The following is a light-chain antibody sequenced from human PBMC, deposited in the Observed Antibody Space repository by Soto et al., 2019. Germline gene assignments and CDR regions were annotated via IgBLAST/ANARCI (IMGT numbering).Light chain of an antibody. CDR1: ETVSSY. CDR3: LHRMNWPLT. CDR2: DAS. V-gene: IGKV3-11*01. J-gene: IGKJ5*01. Sequence: DIVLTPSQVTLSLSPWYIANLSFSSSETVSSYLLWYHQTPGQDPRLLIYDASKRATGIPDRFSGSGSETDFTLTISSLEPEDLGVYYCLHRMNWPLTFGQGTRLEI.